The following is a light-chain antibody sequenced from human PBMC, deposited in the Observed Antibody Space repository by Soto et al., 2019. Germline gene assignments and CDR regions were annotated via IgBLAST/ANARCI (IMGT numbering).Light chain of an antibody. CDR3: QVWDSSIVV. J-gene: IGLJ2*01. V-gene: IGLV3-9*01. CDR2: RDS. CDR1: NIGSKN. Sequence: SYELTQPLSVSVALGQTARITCGGNNIGSKNVHWYQQKPGQAPVVVIYRDSNRPSGIPERFSGSNSGNTATLTISRAQAGDEADYYCQVWDSSIVVFGGGTKLTVL.